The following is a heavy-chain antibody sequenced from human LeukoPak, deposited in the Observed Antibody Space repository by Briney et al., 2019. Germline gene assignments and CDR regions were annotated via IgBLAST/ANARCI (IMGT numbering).Heavy chain of an antibody. CDR1: GGSISSSSYY. CDR2: IYFSGST. V-gene: IGHV4-39*01. Sequence: SETLPLTCAVSGGSISSSSYYWGWVRQPPGRGLEWIAIIYFSGSTYYNPSLKSRVTISVDTSKNQFSLKLSSVTAADTAVYYCASHEDPASGMGYWGQGTLVTVSS. J-gene: IGHJ4*02. D-gene: IGHD6-25*01. CDR3: ASHEDPASGMGY.